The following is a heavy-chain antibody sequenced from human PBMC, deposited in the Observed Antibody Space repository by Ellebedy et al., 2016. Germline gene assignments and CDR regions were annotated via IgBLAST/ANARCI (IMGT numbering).Heavy chain of an antibody. V-gene: IGHV3-30*03. D-gene: IGHD3-16*02. J-gene: IGHJ5*02. CDR3: ARGGGAGTRVPKVIRWFDP. CDR1: GFTFSSYG. Sequence: GESLKISXAASGFTFSSYGMHWVRQAPGKGLEWVAVISHDGSNKYYAESVKGRFTISRDNSENTLFLQMNSLRAEDTAVYYCARGGGAGTRVPKVIRWFDPWGQGTLVTVSS. CDR2: ISHDGSNK.